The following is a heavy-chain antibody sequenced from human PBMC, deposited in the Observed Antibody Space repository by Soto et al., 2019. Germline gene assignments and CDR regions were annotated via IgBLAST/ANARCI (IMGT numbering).Heavy chain of an antibody. J-gene: IGHJ6*02. V-gene: IGHV3-21*01. CDR3: AQIEIFGVVTRDYYYYGMDV. CDR2: ISSSSSYI. CDR1: GFTFSSYS. Sequence: SGGSLRLSCAASGFTFSSYSMNWVRQAPGEGLEWVSSISSSSSYIYYADSVKGRFTISRDNAKNSLYLQMNSLRAEDTAVYYCAQIEIFGVVTRDYYYYGMDVWGQGTTVTVS. D-gene: IGHD3-3*01.